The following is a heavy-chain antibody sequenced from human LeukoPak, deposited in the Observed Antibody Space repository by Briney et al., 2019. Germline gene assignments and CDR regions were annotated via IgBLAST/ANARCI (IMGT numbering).Heavy chain of an antibody. CDR2: ISAYNGNT. CDR3: AVRIPAATTLDY. V-gene: IGHV1-18*01. CDR1: GYTFTSYG. J-gene: IGHJ4*02. Sequence: ASVKVSCKASGYTFTSYGISWVRQAPGQGLEWMGWISAYNGNTNYAQKLQGRVTMTTDTSTSTAYMELRSLRSDDTAVYYCAVRIPAATTLDYWGQGTLVTASS. D-gene: IGHD2-2*01.